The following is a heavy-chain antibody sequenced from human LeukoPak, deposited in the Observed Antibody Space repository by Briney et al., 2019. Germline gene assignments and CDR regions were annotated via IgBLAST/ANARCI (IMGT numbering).Heavy chain of an antibody. CDR3: ARQYYYNRAIYSKLDF. Sequence: PSGTLSLTCTVSGGSITNSYYWGWIRQPPGKGLEWIGSMYYSGSTYYNPSLKSRVTISVDTSKNQFSLKLSSVTAADTAVYYCARQYYYNRAIYSKLDFWGQGTLVTVSS. CDR1: GGSITNSYY. CDR2: MYYSGST. D-gene: IGHD3-22*01. V-gene: IGHV4-39*01. J-gene: IGHJ4*02.